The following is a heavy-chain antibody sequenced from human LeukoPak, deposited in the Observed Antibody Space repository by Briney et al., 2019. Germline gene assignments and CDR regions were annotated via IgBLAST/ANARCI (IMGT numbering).Heavy chain of an antibody. J-gene: IGHJ6*02. Sequence: SETLSLTCAVYGGSFSRYSWSWVRQPPGKGLEWIGESNHSGSSRYSPSLKSRVTISVDTSKNQFSLKVSSVSAADTGVYYCVSHPYSSYYYHMDVWDRGTTVTVSS. CDR2: SNHSGSS. V-gene: IGHV4-34*01. D-gene: IGHD5-18*01. CDR1: GGSFSRYS. CDR3: VSHPYSSYYYHMDV.